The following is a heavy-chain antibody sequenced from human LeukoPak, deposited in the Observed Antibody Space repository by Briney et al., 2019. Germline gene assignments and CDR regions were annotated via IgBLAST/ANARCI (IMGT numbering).Heavy chain of an antibody. J-gene: IGHJ4*02. CDR1: GFTFSSYS. V-gene: IGHV3-21*01. CDR2: ISSSSSYI. D-gene: IGHD5-12*01. CDR3: ASATKIDY. Sequence: GALRLSCAASGFTFSSYSMNWVRQAPGKGLEWVSSISSSSSYIYYADSVKGRFTISRDNAKNSLYLQMSSLRVEDTAVYYCASATKIDYWGQGTLVTVSS.